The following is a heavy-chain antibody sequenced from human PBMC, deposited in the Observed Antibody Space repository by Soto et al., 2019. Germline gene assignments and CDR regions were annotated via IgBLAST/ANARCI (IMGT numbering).Heavy chain of an antibody. CDR1: GGSITSGGYY. CDR3: ARAHTYYYDSGSYSKQSFYFDF. J-gene: IGHJ4*02. D-gene: IGHD3-22*01. CDR2: TSYSGSS. V-gene: IGHV4-31*03. Sequence: SETLSLTCSVSGGSITSGGYYWNWIRQLPGGGLEWIGYTSYSGSSYYNPSLESRVTVSIDTSANQFSLKVTSMTAADTAVYFCARAHTYYYDSGSYSKQSFYFDFWGQGTLVTVPQ.